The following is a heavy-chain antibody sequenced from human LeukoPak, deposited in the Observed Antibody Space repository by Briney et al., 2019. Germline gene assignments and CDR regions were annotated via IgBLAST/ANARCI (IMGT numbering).Heavy chain of an antibody. CDR3: ARTGYYYYGMDV. V-gene: IGHV4-30-2*01. Sequence: KTSETLSLTCTVSGGSISSGGYSWSWIRQPPGKGLEWIGYIYHSGSTYYNPSLKSRVTISVDRSKNRFSLKLSSVTAADTAVYYCARTGYYYYGMDVWGQGTTVTVSS. CDR2: IYHSGST. D-gene: IGHD1-14*01. CDR1: GGSISSGGYS. J-gene: IGHJ6*02.